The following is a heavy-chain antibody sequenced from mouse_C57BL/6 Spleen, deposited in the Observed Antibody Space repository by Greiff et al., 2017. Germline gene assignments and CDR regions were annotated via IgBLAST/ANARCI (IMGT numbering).Heavy chain of an antibody. Sequence: QVQLQQPGAELVKPGASVKVSCKASGYTFTSYWMHWVKQRPGQGLEWIGRIHPSGSDTNYNQKFKSKATLTVDKSSSTAYMQLSSLTSVDSAVYDFSISKTTAVDFGGQGTAATVSS. V-gene: IGHV1-74*01. D-gene: IGHD1-2*01. J-gene: IGHJ4*01. CDR1: GYTFTSYW. CDR3: SISKTTAVDF. CDR2: IHPSGSDT.